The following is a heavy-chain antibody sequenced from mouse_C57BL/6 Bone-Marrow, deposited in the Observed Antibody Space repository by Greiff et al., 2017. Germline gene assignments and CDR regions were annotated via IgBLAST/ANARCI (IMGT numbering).Heavy chain of an antibody. CDR3: TTGCCAMDY. CDR2: IYPENGDT. CDR1: GFNIKDDY. J-gene: IGHJ4*01. Sequence: EVHLVESGAELVRPGASVKLSCTASGFNIKDDYMHWVKQRPEQGLEWIGWIYPENGDTEYASKFQGKATITADTSSNTAYLQLSSLTSEDTAVYYCTTGCCAMDYWGRGTSVTVSS. V-gene: IGHV14-4*01.